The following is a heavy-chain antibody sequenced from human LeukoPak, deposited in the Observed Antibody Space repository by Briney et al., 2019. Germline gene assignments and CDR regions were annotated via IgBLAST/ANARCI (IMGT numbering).Heavy chain of an antibody. CDR2: INGRGTYI. D-gene: IGHD1-1*01. CDR1: GFTFSDYF. Sequence: GGSLRLSCAASGFTFSDYFMSWVRQAPGKGLEWLSYINGRGTYIDYAESLKGRITISRDDAQNSLYLQMNSLRVEDTAVYYCARSGREATEIDYWGQGTLVTVSS. J-gene: IGHJ4*02. CDR3: ARSGREATEIDY. V-gene: IGHV3-11*06.